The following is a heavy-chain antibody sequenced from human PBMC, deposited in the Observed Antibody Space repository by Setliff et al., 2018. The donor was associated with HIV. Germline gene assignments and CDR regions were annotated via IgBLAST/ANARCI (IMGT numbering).Heavy chain of an antibody. CDR3: ARDTAMVPYYYYYMDV. CDR1: GYTFTSYA. D-gene: IGHD5-18*01. Sequence: ASVKVSCKASGYTFTSYAMHWVRQAPGQRLEWMGWINAGNGNTKYSQKFQGRVTITRDTSASTANMELSSLRSEDTAVYYCARDTAMVPYYYYYMDVWGKGTTVTVSS. CDR2: INAGNGNT. J-gene: IGHJ6*03. V-gene: IGHV1-3*01.